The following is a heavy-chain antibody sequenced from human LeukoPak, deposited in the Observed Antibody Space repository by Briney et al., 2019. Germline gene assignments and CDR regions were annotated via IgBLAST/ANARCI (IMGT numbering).Heavy chain of an antibody. CDR3: ARHFWRGYFWFDP. V-gene: IGHV4-39*01. J-gene: IGHJ5*02. CDR2: IYYRGST. CDR1: GGSIRSSSYN. Sequence: SETLSLTCTVSGGSIRSSSYNWGWVRQTPGKGLEWIGSIYYRGSTYYNPSLKSRVTISLDMSKNQFSLKLSSVTAADTAVYYCARHFWRGYFWFDPWGQGTLVTVSS. D-gene: IGHD3-3*01.